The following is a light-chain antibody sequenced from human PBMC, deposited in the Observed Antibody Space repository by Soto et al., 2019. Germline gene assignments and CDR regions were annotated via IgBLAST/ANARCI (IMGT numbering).Light chain of an antibody. V-gene: IGKV1-39*01. CDR1: QTINNY. J-gene: IGKJ2*01. CDR3: QQVYDLPHT. CDR2: GAS. Sequence: DLQMTQSPSSLSASVGDRVTITCRTSQTINNYLNWYRQKPGKVPEVLIYGASSLQRGVSSRFTGSASRTYFTLTISSLQPEDFVTYYCQQVYDLPHTFGQGTKVEV.